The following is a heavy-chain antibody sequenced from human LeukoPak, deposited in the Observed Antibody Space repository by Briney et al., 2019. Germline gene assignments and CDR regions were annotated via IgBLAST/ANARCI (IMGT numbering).Heavy chain of an antibody. D-gene: IGHD6-13*01. CDR3: ARGGYSSSWYFDY. J-gene: IGHJ4*02. CDR2: INPNSGGT. Sequence: ASVKVSCKASRYTFTGYYMHWVRQAPGQGLEWMGWINPNSGGTNYAQKFQGRVTMTRDTSISTAYMELSRLRSDDTAVYYCARGGYSSSWYFDYWGQGTLVTVSS. CDR1: RYTFTGYY. V-gene: IGHV1-2*02.